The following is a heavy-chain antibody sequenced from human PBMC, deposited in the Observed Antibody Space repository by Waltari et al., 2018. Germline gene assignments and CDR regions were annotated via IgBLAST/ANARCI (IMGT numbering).Heavy chain of an antibody. CDR1: GYTFTTYY. CDR3: ARDVNEGDLDR. Sequence: QVQLVQSGAEMKKPWASVMLSCRASGYTFTTYYIHLLVQAPGQGLEWMGMIDPSDGSINYAQKFQARITLTRDTSTSTVYMELRGLRSKDTALYYCARDVNEGDLDRWGHGTLVTVSS. D-gene: IGHD2-8*01. J-gene: IGHJ5*02. V-gene: IGHV1-46*01. CDR2: IDPSDGSI.